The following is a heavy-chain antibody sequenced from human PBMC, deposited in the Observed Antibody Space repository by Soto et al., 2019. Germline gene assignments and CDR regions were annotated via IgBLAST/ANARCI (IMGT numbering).Heavy chain of an antibody. CDR3: ARVNYGYYYYDMDV. J-gene: IGHJ6*03. Sequence: EVQLVESGGGLVQPGGSLRLSCAASGFTFSDHYMDWVRQAPGKGLEWVGRTRNKANSYTTEYAASVKGRFTISRDDSNNSLYLQMNSLKTEDTAVYYCARVNYGYYYYDMDVWGKGTTVTVSS. CDR2: TRNKANSYTT. CDR1: GFTFSDHY. D-gene: IGHD3-16*01. V-gene: IGHV3-72*01.